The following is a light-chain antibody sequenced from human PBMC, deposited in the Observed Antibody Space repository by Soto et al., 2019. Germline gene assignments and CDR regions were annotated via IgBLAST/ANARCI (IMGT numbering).Light chain of an antibody. CDR3: QHYNSYSEA. J-gene: IGKJ1*01. Sequence: DIQMTQSPSTLSGSVGDRVTITCRARQTISSWLAWYQQKPGKAPKLLIYKASTLNSGVPSRFSGSGSGTEFPLTISSLQPDDFATYYCQHYNSYSEAFGQGTKVELK. CDR1: QTISSW. CDR2: KAS. V-gene: IGKV1-5*03.